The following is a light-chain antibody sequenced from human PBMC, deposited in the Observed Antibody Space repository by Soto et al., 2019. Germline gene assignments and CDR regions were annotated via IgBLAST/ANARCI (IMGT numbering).Light chain of an antibody. J-gene: IGKJ1*01. V-gene: IGKV3-15*01. Sequence: EIVMTQSPASLSVPPGERATLSCRASQSVSTNFAWYLQKPGQAPRLLIYGASTRATGTPARFSGSGSGTEFTLTISRLEPEDFAVYYCQQYGSSSWTFSQGTKVDIK. CDR2: GAS. CDR3: QQYGSSSWT. CDR1: QSVSTN.